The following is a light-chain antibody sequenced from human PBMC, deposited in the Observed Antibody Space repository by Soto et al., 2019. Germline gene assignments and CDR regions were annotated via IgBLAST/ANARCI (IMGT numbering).Light chain of an antibody. CDR2: AAA. V-gene: IGKV1-8*01. J-gene: IGKJ2*01. CDR1: QGISSF. CDR3: QQYLSYPYT. Sequence: AIRMTQSPSSISASTGERVTITCRASQGISSFLAWYQQKPGKAPKLLIYAAATLQRGAPSRFSASGSGTDCTLTISRLQSEDFATYFCQQYLSYPYTFGQGTKLEI.